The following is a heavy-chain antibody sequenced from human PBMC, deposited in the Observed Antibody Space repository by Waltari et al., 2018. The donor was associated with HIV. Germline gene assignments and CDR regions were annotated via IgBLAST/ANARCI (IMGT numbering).Heavy chain of an antibody. CDR3: AKDKDSTVTTIFYYYGMDV. CDR1: GLTFRSYG. J-gene: IGHJ6*02. CDR2: ISYEGSNK. D-gene: IGHD4-17*01. V-gene: IGHV3-30*18. Sequence: QVQLVESGGGVVQPGRSLRLPCAASGLTFRSYGMHWVRQAPGKGLEWVAVISYEGSNKDYADSVKGRFTISRDNSKNKLYLQMSSLRAEDTAVYYCAKDKDSTVTTIFYYYGMDVWGQGTTVTVSS.